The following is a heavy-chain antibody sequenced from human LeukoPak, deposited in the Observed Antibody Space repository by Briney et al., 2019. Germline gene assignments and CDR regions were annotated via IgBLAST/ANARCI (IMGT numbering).Heavy chain of an antibody. J-gene: IGHJ3*01. CDR1: GFTFSSYG. CDR3: AKAEFSSGCNWLNSLEV. CDR2: ISYDGSER. D-gene: IGHD6-25*01. V-gene: IGHV3-30*18. Sequence: GRSLRLSCAASGFTFSSYGMHWVRQAPGKGLEWLAVISYDGSERNYADSVKGRFFISRDNSKNTLDLQMNSLRAENTAVYYCAKAEFSSGCNWLNSLEVWGRGKMLTV.